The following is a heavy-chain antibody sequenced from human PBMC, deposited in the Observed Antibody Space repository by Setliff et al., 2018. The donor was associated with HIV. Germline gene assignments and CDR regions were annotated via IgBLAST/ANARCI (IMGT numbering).Heavy chain of an antibody. V-gene: IGHV4-38-2*02. CDR3: VRDRSLRFSQSPSLNYFDS. CDR2: IYNSGNT. CDR1: SYSIDNGYY. J-gene: IGHJ4*02. D-gene: IGHD5-12*01. Sequence: SETLSLTCAVFSYSIDNGYYWAWIRQAPGKGLEWIGRIYNSGNTDYNPSLRSRATISVDISKNRFPLKLTSVAATDTAVYFCVRDRSLRFSQSPSLNYFDSWGQGAQVTVSS.